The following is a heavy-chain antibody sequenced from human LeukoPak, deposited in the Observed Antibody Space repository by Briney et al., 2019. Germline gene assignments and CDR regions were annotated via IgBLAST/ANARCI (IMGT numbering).Heavy chain of an antibody. Sequence: ASVKVSCKASGYTFTGYYVHWVRQAPGQGLEWMGWINPNSGGTNYAQKFQGWVTMTRDTSISTAYMELSRLRSDDTAVYYCARRKLTGYCSSTSCPSYFDLWGRGTLVTVSS. J-gene: IGHJ2*01. CDR2: INPNSGGT. CDR3: ARRKLTGYCSSTSCPSYFDL. V-gene: IGHV1-2*04. CDR1: GYTFTGYY. D-gene: IGHD2-2*01.